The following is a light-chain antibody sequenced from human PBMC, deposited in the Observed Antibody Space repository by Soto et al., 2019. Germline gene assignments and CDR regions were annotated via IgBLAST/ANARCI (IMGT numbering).Light chain of an antibody. Sequence: QSALTQPPSASGSPGQSVAISCTGTSNDVGDYDHVSWYQQHPGKAPRLIIYDVTRRPAGVPDRFSGSKSGNTASLTVSGLQAEDEADYYCISYADSKNLGVFGGGTKVTVL. CDR2: DVT. J-gene: IGLJ2*01. CDR3: ISYADSKNLGV. V-gene: IGLV2-8*01. CDR1: SNDVGDYDH.